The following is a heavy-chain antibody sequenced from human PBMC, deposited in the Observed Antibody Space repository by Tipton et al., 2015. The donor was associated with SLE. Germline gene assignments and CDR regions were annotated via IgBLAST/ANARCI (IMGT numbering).Heavy chain of an antibody. D-gene: IGHD5-12*01. CDR2: MNPNSGNT. J-gene: IGHJ6*02. V-gene: IGHV1-8*02. CDR1: GYTFTGYY. Sequence: QLVQSGAEVKKPGASVKVSCKASGYTFTGYYMHWVRQAPGQGLEWMGWMNPNSGNTGYAQKFQGRVTMTRNTSISTAYMELSSLRSEDTAVYYCARGLYSGYDSGMDVWGQGTTVTVSS. CDR3: ARGLYSGYDSGMDV.